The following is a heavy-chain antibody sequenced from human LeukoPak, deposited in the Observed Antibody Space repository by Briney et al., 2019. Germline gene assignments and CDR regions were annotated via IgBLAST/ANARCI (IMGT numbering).Heavy chain of an antibody. CDR2: ISSSSSYI. D-gene: IGHD6-6*01. J-gene: IGHJ3*02. CDR3: AGSIAARPVGRAFDI. V-gene: IGHV3-21*04. CDR1: GFTFSSYS. Sequence: PGGSLRLSCAASGFTFSSYSMNWVRQAPGKGLEWVSSISSSSSYIYYADSVKGRFTISRDNAKNSLYLQMNSLRAEDTAVYYCAGSIAARPVGRAFDIWGQGTMVTVSS.